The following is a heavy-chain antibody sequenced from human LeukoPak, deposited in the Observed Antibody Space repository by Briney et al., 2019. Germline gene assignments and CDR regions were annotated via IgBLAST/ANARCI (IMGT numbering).Heavy chain of an antibody. J-gene: IGHJ4*02. CDR2: IIGSGVST. Sequence: GGSLRLSCAASGFTFCSYAMNWVRQAPGRGLEWVSTIIGSGVSTFYADSVKGRFTISRDNSKNTLYLQVNSLRAEDTAVYYCAKELDLVGATVGYWGQGTLVTVSS. D-gene: IGHD1-26*01. CDR1: GFTFCSYA. V-gene: IGHV3-23*01. CDR3: AKELDLVGATVGY.